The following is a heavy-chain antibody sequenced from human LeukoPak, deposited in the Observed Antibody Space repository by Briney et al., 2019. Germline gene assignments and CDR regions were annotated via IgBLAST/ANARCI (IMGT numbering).Heavy chain of an antibody. D-gene: IGHD6-19*01. Sequence: ASVKVSCKASGYTFTSYAMHWVRQAPGQRLEWMGWINAGNGNTKYSQKFQGRVTITRDTSASTAYMELSSLRSEDTAVYYCARDSSEQWLGLENWFDPWGQGTLVTVSS. CDR3: ARDSSEQWLGLENWFDP. CDR1: GYTFTSYA. J-gene: IGHJ5*02. V-gene: IGHV1-3*01. CDR2: INAGNGNT.